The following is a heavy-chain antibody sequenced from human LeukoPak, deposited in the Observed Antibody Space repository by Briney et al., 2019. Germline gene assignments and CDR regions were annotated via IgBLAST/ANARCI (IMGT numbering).Heavy chain of an antibody. CDR1: GGSISSYY. CDR3: AREAVEYSSGWYNWFDP. J-gene: IGHJ5*02. CDR2: IYYSGST. D-gene: IGHD6-19*01. V-gene: IGHV4-59*01. Sequence: SETLSLTCTVSGGSISSYYWSWIRQPPGKGLEWIGYIYYSGSTNYNPSLKSRVTISVDTSKNPFSLKLSSVTAADTAVYYCAREAVEYSSGWYNWFDPWGQGTLVTASS.